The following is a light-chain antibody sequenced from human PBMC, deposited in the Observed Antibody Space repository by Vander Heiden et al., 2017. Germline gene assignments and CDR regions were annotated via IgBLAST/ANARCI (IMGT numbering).Light chain of an antibody. CDR3: AAWDDSLNGYV. Sequence: QSVLTQPPSASGTPGQMVTISLSGSSSNIESNTVNWYQQLPGTAPKLRLYSNNQRPSGVPDRFSGSKSGTSASLAISVLQSEDEADDYCAAWDDSLNGYVFGAGTKVTVL. CDR2: SNN. CDR1: SSNIESNT. J-gene: IGLJ1*01. V-gene: IGLV1-44*01.